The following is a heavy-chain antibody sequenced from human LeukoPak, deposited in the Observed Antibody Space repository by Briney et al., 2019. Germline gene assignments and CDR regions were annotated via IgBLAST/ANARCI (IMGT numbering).Heavy chain of an antibody. J-gene: IGHJ5*02. CDR3: ARDGPYNIAVAGTPWFDP. CDR2: IYHSGST. V-gene: IGHV4-4*02. Sequence: SETLSLTCAVSGGSISSSNWWSWVRQPPGKGLEWIGEIYHSGSTNYNPSLKSRVTISVDKSKNQFSLKLSSVTAADTAVYYCARDGPYNIAVAGTPWFDPWGQGTLVTVSS. D-gene: IGHD6-19*01. CDR1: GGSISSSNW.